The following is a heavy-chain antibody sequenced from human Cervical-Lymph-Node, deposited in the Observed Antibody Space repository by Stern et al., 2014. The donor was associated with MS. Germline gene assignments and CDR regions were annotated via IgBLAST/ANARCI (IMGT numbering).Heavy chain of an antibody. D-gene: IGHD7-27*01. J-gene: IGHJ4*02. Sequence: VQLVESGGGVVQPGRSLKLSCAASRFTFSTYGMHWVRQVAGRGLEWGAVIWADGSNPYYADSVKGRFTISRDNSKNTLFLQMNSLRAEDTAVYYCARDSPQRGIFDYWGQGTLVTVPS. CDR3: ARDSPQRGIFDY. CDR2: IWADGSNP. V-gene: IGHV3-33*01. CDR1: RFTFSTYG.